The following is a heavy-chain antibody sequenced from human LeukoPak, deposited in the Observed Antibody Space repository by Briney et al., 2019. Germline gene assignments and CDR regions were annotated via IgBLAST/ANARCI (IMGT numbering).Heavy chain of an antibody. CDR3: ARDAGGYSYGLAFDP. Sequence: PSETLSLTYTVSGGSISSYYWSWIRQPPGKGLEWIGYIYYSGSTNYNPSLKSRVTISVDTSKNQFSLKLSSVTAADTAVYYCARDAGGYSYGLAFDPWGQGTLVTVSS. J-gene: IGHJ5*02. CDR1: GGSISSYY. CDR2: IYYSGST. V-gene: IGHV4-59*01. D-gene: IGHD5-18*01.